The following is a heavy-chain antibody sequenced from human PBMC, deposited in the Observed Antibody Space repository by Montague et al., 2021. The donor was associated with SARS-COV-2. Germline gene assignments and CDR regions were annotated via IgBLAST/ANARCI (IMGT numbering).Heavy chain of an antibody. CDR2: IYYSGST. J-gene: IGHJ4*02. Sequence: SETLSLTGTVSGGSISSYYWSWIRQPPGKGLEWIGYIYYSGSTNYNPSLKSRVTISVDTSKNQFSLKLSSVTAADTAVYYCARAQNTCFIANCVNYFDSWGLGALVTVSS. D-gene: IGHD1-1*01. CDR3: ARAQNTCFIANCVNYFDS. V-gene: IGHV4-59*08. CDR1: GGSISSYY.